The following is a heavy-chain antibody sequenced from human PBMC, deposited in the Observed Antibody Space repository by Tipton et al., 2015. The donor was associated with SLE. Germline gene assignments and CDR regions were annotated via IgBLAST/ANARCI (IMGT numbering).Heavy chain of an antibody. D-gene: IGHD3-3*01. CDR1: GGSISSGSSY. CDR3: ARGLLLDDFWSGSGRPYYMDG. Sequence: TLSLTCTVSGGSISSGSSYWSWIRQPAGEGLEWIGRIYKSGGTNFNPSLKSRVSMSLDTSKNHFSLRLNSVTAADTAVYYCARGLLLDDFWSGSGRPYYMDGWGKGTTVTVSS. J-gene: IGHJ6*03. CDR2: IYKSGGT. V-gene: IGHV4-61*02.